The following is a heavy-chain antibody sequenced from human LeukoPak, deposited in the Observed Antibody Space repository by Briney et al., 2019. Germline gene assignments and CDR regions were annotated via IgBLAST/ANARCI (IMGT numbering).Heavy chain of an antibody. V-gene: IGHV4-59*08. D-gene: IGHD3-16*01. J-gene: IGHJ4*02. CDR2: IYYSGST. CDR1: GDSINSYY. Sequence: SETLSLTCTVSGDSINSYYWSWIRQPPGKGLEWIGYIYYSGSTNYNYNPSPKSRVTISVDTSKNQFSLKLGSVTAADTAVYYCARQRGPYRSLDSWGQGTLVTVSS. CDR3: ARQRGPYRSLDS.